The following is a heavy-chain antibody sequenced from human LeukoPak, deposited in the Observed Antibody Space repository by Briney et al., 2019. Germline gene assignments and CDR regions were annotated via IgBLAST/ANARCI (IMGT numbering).Heavy chain of an antibody. CDR3: ARNSLGCSSTSCYYNWFDP. CDR2: ISGSGGST. Sequence: AESLSLTCAASGFTFSSYGMSWVRQAPGKGLEWVSAISGSGGSTYYADSVKGRSTISRDNSKDTLYLQRNSLRAEDTAVYYCARNSLGCSSTSCYYNWFDPWGQGTLVTVSS. J-gene: IGHJ5*02. D-gene: IGHD2-2*01. V-gene: IGHV3-23*01. CDR1: GFTFSSYG.